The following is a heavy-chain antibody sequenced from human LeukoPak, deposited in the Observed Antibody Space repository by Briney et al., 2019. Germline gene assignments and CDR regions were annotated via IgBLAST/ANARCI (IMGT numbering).Heavy chain of an antibody. J-gene: IGHJ4*02. V-gene: IGHV5-51*01. CDR2: IYPGDSDT. D-gene: IGHD5-24*01. CDR3: ARQSGEMATNPFDY. Sequence: GEPLKISCRGSGYSFTSYWIGWARQMPGKGLEWMGIIYPGDSDTRYSPSFQGQVTISADKSISTAYLQWSSLKASDTAMYYCARQSGEMATNPFDYWGQGTLVTVSS. CDR1: GYSFTSYW.